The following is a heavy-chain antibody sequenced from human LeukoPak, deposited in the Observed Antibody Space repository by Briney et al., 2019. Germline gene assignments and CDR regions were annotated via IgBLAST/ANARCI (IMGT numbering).Heavy chain of an antibody. CDR2: ISGSATNT. CDR3: ARYCTSTSCYGQNSYYGLDV. Sequence: GGSLRLSCAASGFTFSTYAMSWVRQAPGKGLEWVVAISGSATNTYYADSVKGRFTISRDNSKNTLYLEMDTLRVEDTAKYYCARYCTSTSCYGQNSYYGLDVWGQGTTVTVSS. V-gene: IGHV3-23*01. J-gene: IGHJ6*02. CDR1: GFTFSTYA. D-gene: IGHD2-2*01.